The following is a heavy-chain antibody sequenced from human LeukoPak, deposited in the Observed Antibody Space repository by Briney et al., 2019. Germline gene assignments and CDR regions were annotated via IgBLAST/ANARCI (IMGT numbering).Heavy chain of an antibody. V-gene: IGHV5-51*01. CDR3: ARVDSSSWCDY. Sequence: GESLQISCKGSGYSFTSYWIGWVRQLPGKGLEWMGIIYPGDSDARYSPSFQGQVTISADKSISTAYLQWSSLKASDTAMYYCARVDSSSWCDYWGQGTLVTVSS. CDR1: GYSFTSYW. J-gene: IGHJ4*02. CDR2: IYPGDSDA. D-gene: IGHD6-13*01.